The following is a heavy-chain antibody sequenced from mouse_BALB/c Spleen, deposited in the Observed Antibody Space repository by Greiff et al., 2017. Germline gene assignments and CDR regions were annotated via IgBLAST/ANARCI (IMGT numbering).Heavy chain of an antibody. D-gene: IGHD2-4*01. CDR2: IDPSDSYT. CDR1: GYTFTSYW. J-gene: IGHJ4*01. Sequence: VQLQQPGAELVKPGASVKMSCKASGYTFTSYWMHWVKQRPGQGLEWIGVIDPSDSYTSYNQKFKGKATLTVDTSSSTAYMQLSSLTSEDSAVYYCTRSPMITRAMDYWGQGTSVTVSS. CDR3: TRSPMITRAMDY. V-gene: IGHV1S127*01.